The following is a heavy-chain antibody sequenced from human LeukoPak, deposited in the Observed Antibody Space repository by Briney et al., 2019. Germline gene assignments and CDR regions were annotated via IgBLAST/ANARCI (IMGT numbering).Heavy chain of an antibody. Sequence: SVKVSCKASGYTFTGYYLHWVRQAPGQGLGWMGGIIPIFGTANYAQKFQGRVTITADESTSTAYMELSSLRSEDTAVYYCARVDSSSWYSNYYYGMDVWGQGTTVTVSS. CDR2: IIPIFGTA. D-gene: IGHD6-13*01. CDR3: ARVDSSSWYSNYYYGMDV. V-gene: IGHV1-69*13. CDR1: GYTFTGYY. J-gene: IGHJ6*02.